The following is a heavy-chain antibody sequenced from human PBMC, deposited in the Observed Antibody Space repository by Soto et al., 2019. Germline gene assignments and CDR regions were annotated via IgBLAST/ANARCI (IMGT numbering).Heavy chain of an antibody. D-gene: IGHD6-19*01. Sequence: GESLKISCKCSGYSFNIYWIGWVRQMPGKGLEWMGIIYPGDSETRYSPSFEGQVTISVDKSISTAYLQWSSLKASDTAIYYCSRQGIAVFGMDVWGQGTTVTVSS. V-gene: IGHV5-51*01. CDR2: IYPGDSET. CDR1: GYSFNIYW. J-gene: IGHJ6*02. CDR3: SRQGIAVFGMDV.